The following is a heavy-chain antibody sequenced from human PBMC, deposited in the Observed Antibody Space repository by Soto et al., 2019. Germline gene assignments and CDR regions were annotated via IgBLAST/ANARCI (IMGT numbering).Heavy chain of an antibody. Sequence: PETLSLTCTVSGSSISSYYWRWIRQPPGKGLEWIGYIYYSGSTNYNPPLKRLVTISVDTSKNQFSLKLSSVTAADTDKYYCATRITFFGLMIPTFDPWGQGTQVTVSS. J-gene: IGHJ5*02. D-gene: IGHD3-3*01. V-gene: IGHV4-59*01. CDR3: ATRITFFGLMIPTFDP. CDR1: GSSISSYY. CDR2: IYYSGST.